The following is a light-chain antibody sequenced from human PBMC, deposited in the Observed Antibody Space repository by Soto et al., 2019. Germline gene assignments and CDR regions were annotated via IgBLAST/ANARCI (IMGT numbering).Light chain of an antibody. V-gene: IGLV4-69*01. CDR1: SGHSSYA. CDR3: QTWGTGIRV. CDR2: LNSDGSH. J-gene: IGLJ3*02. Sequence: QLVLTQPPSASASLGASVKLTCTLSSGHSSYAIAWHQQQPEKGPRYLMKLNSDGSHSKGDGIPDRFSGSSSGAERYLTISSLQSEDEADYYCQTWGTGIRVFGGGTKLPS.